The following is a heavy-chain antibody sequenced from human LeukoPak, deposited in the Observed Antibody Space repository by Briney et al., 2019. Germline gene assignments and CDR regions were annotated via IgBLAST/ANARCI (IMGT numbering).Heavy chain of an antibody. CDR1: GFSFNSYP. CDR3: ARPDDSESFYRANHY. CDR2: ISNDGNNK. Sequence: GGSLRLSCAASGFSFNSYPMHWVRQAPGKGLEWVAVISNDGNNKYYADSAKGRFTISRDNSNNTLSLQMNGLRVEDTAVYYCARPDDSESFYRANHYWGRGTLVTVS. J-gene: IGHJ4*02. V-gene: IGHV3-30*04. D-gene: IGHD3-10*01.